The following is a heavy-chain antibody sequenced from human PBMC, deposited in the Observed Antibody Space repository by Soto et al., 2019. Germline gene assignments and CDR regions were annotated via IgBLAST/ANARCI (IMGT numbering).Heavy chain of an antibody. V-gene: IGHV4-59*01. J-gene: IGHJ4*02. CDR3: ARDTAPGDTFDY. D-gene: IGHD2-21*02. CDR2: IHYSGST. Sequence: PSETLSLTCTVSGGSISSYYWSWIRQPPGKGLEWIGYIHYSGSTNYNPSLKSRVTISVDTSKNQFSLKLSSVTAADAAVYYCARDTAPGDTFDYWGQGTLVT. CDR1: GGSISSYY.